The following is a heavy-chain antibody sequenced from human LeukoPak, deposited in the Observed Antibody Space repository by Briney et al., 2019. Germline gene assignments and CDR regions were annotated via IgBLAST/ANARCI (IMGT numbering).Heavy chain of an antibody. J-gene: IGHJ1*01. CDR2: IYYSGST. CDR3: ARDTYYSDSRVWGQFFQL. CDR1: GGSISSYC. Sequence: PSETLSLTCTVSGGSISSYCWSWIRQPPGKGLEWIGYIYYSGSTHYNPSLKSRVTISIDTSKNQFSLKLSSVTAADTAVYYCARDTYYSDSRVWGQFFQLGGQGTLVTVPS. D-gene: IGHD3-22*01. V-gene: IGHV4-59*12.